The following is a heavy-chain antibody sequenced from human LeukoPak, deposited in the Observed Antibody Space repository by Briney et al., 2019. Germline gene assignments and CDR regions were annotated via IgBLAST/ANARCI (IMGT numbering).Heavy chain of an antibody. Sequence: SETLSLTCAVYGGSFSGYYWSWLRQPPGKGLEWIGEINHSGSTNYNPSLKSRVTISVDTSKNQFSLKLSSVTAADTAVYYCARRYYYGSGSYDYWGQGTLVTVSS. CDR2: INHSGST. D-gene: IGHD3-10*01. CDR3: ARRYYYGSGSYDY. J-gene: IGHJ4*02. CDR1: GGSFSGYY. V-gene: IGHV4-34*01.